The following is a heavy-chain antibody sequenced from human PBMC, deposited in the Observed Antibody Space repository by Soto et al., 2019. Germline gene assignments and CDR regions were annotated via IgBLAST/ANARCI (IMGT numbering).Heavy chain of an antibody. J-gene: IGHJ5*02. CDR2: IWYDGSNK. CDR1: GFTFSSYG. V-gene: IGHV3-33*01. D-gene: IGHD3-22*01. Sequence: QVQLVESGGGVVQPGRSLRLSCAASGFTFSSYGMHWVRQAPGKGLEWVAVIWYDGSNKYYADSVKGRFTISRDNSKNTLYLQMNSLRAEDTAVYYCARDFYYDSSGYYSNWFDPWGQGTLVTVSP. CDR3: ARDFYYDSSGYYSNWFDP.